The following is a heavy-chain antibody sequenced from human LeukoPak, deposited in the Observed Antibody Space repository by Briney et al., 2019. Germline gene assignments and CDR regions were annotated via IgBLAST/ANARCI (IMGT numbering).Heavy chain of an antibody. Sequence: SETLSLTCTVSGGSISSYYWSWIRQPAGKGLEWIGRIYTSGSTNYNPSLKSRVTMSVDTSKIQFSLKLSSVTAADTAVYYCARDRYYYDSSARYFDYWGQGTLVTVSS. V-gene: IGHV4-4*07. CDR3: ARDRYYYDSSARYFDY. J-gene: IGHJ4*02. D-gene: IGHD3-22*01. CDR2: IYTSGST. CDR1: GGSISSYY.